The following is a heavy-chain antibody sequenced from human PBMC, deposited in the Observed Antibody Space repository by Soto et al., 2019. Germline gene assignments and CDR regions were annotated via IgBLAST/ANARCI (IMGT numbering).Heavy chain of an antibody. Sequence: QVQLVESGGGVVQPGRSLRLSCAASGFTFSSYGMHWVRQAPGKGLEWVAVIWYDGSNKYYADSVKGRFTISRDNSKNTLYLQMNSLKAEDTAVYYCAREGGVLTYFYYWGQGTLVTVSS. D-gene: IGHD2-8*01. V-gene: IGHV3-33*01. J-gene: IGHJ4*02. CDR1: GFTFSSYG. CDR2: IWYDGSNK. CDR3: AREGGVLTYFYY.